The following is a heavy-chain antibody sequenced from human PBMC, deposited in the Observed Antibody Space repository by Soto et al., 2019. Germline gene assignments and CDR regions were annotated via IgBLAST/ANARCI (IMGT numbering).Heavy chain of an antibody. D-gene: IGHD3-16*01. J-gene: IGHJ4*02. CDR2: IYNGEST. CDR1: GFTVNSDY. Sequence: GGSLRLSCAASGFTVNSDYMNWIRQTPGKGPEWVAFIYNGESTHYADSVKGRFTISSDRSKNTLYLQMNSLRIEDTAVYYCARGGRGLGKLSLFEYWGQGTLFTVSS. CDR3: ARGGRGLGKLSLFEY. V-gene: IGHV3-53*01.